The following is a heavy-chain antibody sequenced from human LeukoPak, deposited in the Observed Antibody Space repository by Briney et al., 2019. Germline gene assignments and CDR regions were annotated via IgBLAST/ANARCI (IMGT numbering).Heavy chain of an antibody. Sequence: ASVKVSCKASGYTFTSYDINWVRQATGQGLEWMGWMNPNSGNTGYAQKFQGRVTITRNTSISTAYMELSSLRSEDTAVYYCARVDSSSSALDYRGQGTLVTVSS. CDR2: MNPNSGNT. J-gene: IGHJ4*02. D-gene: IGHD6-6*01. CDR1: GYTFTSYD. CDR3: ARVDSSSSALDY. V-gene: IGHV1-8*03.